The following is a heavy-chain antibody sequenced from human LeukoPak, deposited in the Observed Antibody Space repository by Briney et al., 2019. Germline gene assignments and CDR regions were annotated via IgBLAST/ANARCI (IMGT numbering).Heavy chain of an antibody. CDR3: AREWYSSGWYYFDY. J-gene: IGHJ4*02. CDR1: GFTVSSNY. V-gene: IGHV3-53*01. Sequence: GGSLRLSCAASGFTVSSNYMSWVRQAPGKGLEWVSVIYSGGSTYYADSVKGRFTISRDNSKNTLYLQMNSLRAEDMAVYYCAREWYSSGWYYFDYWGQGTLVTVSS. CDR2: IYSGGST. D-gene: IGHD6-19*01.